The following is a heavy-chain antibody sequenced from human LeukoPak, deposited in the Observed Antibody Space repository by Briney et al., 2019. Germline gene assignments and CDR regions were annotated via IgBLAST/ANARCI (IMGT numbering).Heavy chain of an antibody. V-gene: IGHV4-61*02. CDR2: IYTSGST. J-gene: IGHJ4*01. CDR3: ARELAGYGKLDY. Sequence: SQTLSLTCTVSGGSISSGSYFWSWIRQPAGKGLEWIGRIYTSGSTNYNPSLQSRVTISPDTSKNQFSLKLSSVTAADTAVYYCARELAGYGKLDYWGQGILVTVSS. D-gene: IGHD5-12*01. CDR1: GGSISSGSYF.